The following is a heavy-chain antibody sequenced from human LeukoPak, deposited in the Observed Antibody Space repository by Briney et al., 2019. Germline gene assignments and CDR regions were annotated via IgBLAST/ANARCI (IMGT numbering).Heavy chain of an antibody. CDR3: TRLDSSGYPIDY. D-gene: IGHD3-22*01. CDR2: IYSGGST. V-gene: IGHV3-53*01. J-gene: IGHJ4*02. CDR1: GFTVSSNY. Sequence: GGSLRLSCAASGFTVSSNYMSWVRQAPGKGLEWVSVIYSGGSTYYADSVKGRFTISRDNSKNTLYLQMNSLKTEDTAVYYCTRLDSSGYPIDYWGQGTLVTVSS.